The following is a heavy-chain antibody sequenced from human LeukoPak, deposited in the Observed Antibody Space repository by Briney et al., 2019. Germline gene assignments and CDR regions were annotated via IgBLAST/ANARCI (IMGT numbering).Heavy chain of an antibody. CDR1: GFTFTSYW. Sequence: GGSLRLSCVASGFTFTSYWIHWVRQAPGEGLVWVSRSNVDGSKIGYADSVKGRFISSRDNAKNTAYLQMNSLRAEDTAVYNCARDFYYGLDVWGQGTTVTVSS. CDR3: ARDFYYGLDV. V-gene: IGHV3-74*01. CDR2: SNVDGSKI. J-gene: IGHJ6*02.